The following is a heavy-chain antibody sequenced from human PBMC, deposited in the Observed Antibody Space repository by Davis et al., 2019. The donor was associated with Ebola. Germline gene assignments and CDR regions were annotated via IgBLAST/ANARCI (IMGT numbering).Heavy chain of an antibody. D-gene: IGHD3-3*01. J-gene: IGHJ6*02. CDR1: GFTVSSNY. Sequence: GGSLRLSCAASGFTVSSNYMSWVRQAPGKGLEWVSVIYSGGSTYYADSVKGRFTISRDNAKNSLYLQMNSLRAEDTAVYYCARELMGFGVVISDGMDVWGQGTTVTVSS. CDR2: IYSGGST. CDR3: ARELMGFGVVISDGMDV. V-gene: IGHV3-53*01.